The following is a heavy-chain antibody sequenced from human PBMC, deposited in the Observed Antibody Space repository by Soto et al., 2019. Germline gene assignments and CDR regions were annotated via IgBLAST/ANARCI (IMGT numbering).Heavy chain of an antibody. CDR3: AKASVHIAAAGRHEY. CDR1: GFAFGGYA. D-gene: IGHD6-19*01. V-gene: IGHV3-30-3*01. Sequence: GGSLRLSCAVSGFAFGGYAMHWVRQTPDKGLEWLAVISSDGATKYVADSVEGRFIISRNNFEKMLYLQMNSLKTEDTGLYFCAKASVHIAAAGRHEYWGQGTRVTVSS. J-gene: IGHJ4*02. CDR2: ISSDGATK.